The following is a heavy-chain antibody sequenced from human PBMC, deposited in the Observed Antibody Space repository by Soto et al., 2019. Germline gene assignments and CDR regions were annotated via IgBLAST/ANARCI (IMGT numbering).Heavy chain of an antibody. V-gene: IGHV1-46*01. CDR3: ARDLAAADY. CDR1: GYIFINYY. CDR2: INRNGCST. Sequence: QVHLVQAGAEVKKPGASVKVSCKASGYIFINYYIHWVRQAPGQGLEWIGIINRNGCSTNYAKKFRGRVTMARATSTSTVYMDLSSLRSDDTAVYYCARDLAAADYWGQGTLVTVSS. D-gene: IGHD6-13*01. J-gene: IGHJ4*02.